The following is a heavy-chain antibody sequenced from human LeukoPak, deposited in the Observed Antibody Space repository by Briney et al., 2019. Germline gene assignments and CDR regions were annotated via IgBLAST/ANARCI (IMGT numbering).Heavy chain of an antibody. J-gene: IGHJ6*02. CDR3: ARQGLGGGNYYYGMDV. Sequence: LGESLKISCKGSGCSFTNYWISWVRQMPGKGLEWMGRIDPGDSYTNYSPSFQGHVTISADKSISTAYLQWSSLKASDTAMYYCARQGLGGGNYYYGMDVWGQGTTVTVSS. V-gene: IGHV5-10-1*01. D-gene: IGHD2-15*01. CDR1: GCSFTNYW. CDR2: IDPGDSYT.